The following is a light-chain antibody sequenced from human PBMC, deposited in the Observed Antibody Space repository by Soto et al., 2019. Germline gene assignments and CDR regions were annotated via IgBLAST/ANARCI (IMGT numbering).Light chain of an antibody. CDR2: GNS. Sequence: QSVLTQPPSVSGAPGQWVTISCTGSSSNIGAGYDVHWYQQLPGTAPKLLIHGNSNRPSGVPDRFSGSKSGTSASLAITGLQAEDEADYYCQSYDSSLSVYVFGTGTKVTVL. CDR1: SSNIGAGYD. J-gene: IGLJ1*01. V-gene: IGLV1-40*01. CDR3: QSYDSSLSVYV.